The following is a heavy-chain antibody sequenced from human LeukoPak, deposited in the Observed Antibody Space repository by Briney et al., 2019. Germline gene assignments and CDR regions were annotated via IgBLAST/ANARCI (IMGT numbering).Heavy chain of an antibody. D-gene: IGHD2-15*01. CDR3: AKDLLQCCYYYGMDV. CDR1: GFTFSSYG. J-gene: IGHJ6*02. V-gene: IGHV3-30*18. Sequence: SXRLSCAASGFTFSSYGMHWVRQAPGKGLEWVAVISYDGSNKYYADSVKGRFTISRDNSKNTLYLQMNSLRAEDTAVYYCAKDLLQCCYYYGMDVWGQGTTVTVSS. CDR2: ISYDGSNK.